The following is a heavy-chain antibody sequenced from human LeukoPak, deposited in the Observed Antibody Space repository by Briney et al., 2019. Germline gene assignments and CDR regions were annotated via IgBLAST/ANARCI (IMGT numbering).Heavy chain of an antibody. D-gene: IGHD6-13*01. CDR3: AECQSGYSSTWYLDY. Sequence: PGGSLRLSCAASGFTFSSYAMSWVRQAPGKGLEWVSAISGSGGSTYYADSVRGPFTISRDNSKDTLYLQMNSLRAEDTAVYYCAECQSGYSSTWYLDYWGQGTLVTVSS. CDR1: GFTFSSYA. CDR2: ISGSGGST. V-gene: IGHV3-23*01. J-gene: IGHJ4*02.